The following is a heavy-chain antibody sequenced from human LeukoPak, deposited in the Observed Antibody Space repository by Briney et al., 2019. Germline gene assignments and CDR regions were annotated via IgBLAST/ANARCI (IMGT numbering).Heavy chain of an antibody. V-gene: IGHV4-34*01. CDR3: ARLPVGASIDN. D-gene: IGHD1-26*01. CDR1: GGSFSGHY. Sequence: SETLSLTCGVYGGSFSGHYWSWIRQPPGKWLEWIGEINHSGSTNFNPSLKSRVTISVDTSKNQFSLTLSSVTAADTAVYYCARLPVGASIDNWGQGTLVTVSS. J-gene: IGHJ4*02. CDR2: INHSGST.